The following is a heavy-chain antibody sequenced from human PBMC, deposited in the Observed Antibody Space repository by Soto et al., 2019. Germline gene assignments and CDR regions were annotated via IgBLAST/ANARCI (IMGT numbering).Heavy chain of an antibody. CDR1: GASVSSNIAA. D-gene: IGHD3-10*01. Sequence: PSQPVSRTCAISGASVSSNIAACNCIRQSPSRGLEWLGRTYYKSKWSNEYSVSVKSRMTISPDTSKNQFSLRLNSVTPEDTAVYYRARTRGYFDYWGHGVLVTVPQ. V-gene: IGHV6-1*01. J-gene: IGHJ4*01. CDR2: TYYKSKWSN. CDR3: ARTRGYFDY.